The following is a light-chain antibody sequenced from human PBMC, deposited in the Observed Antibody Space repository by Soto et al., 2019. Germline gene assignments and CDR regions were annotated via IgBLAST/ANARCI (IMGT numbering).Light chain of an antibody. V-gene: IGLV2-14*01. Sequence: QSVLTQPASVSGSPGQSITISCTGTSSDVGGSHYVSWYQHHPGKAPKLMLYEGSYRPSGVSDRFSGAKSGNTASLTISGLQAEDEADYYCSSYTSTSTPSDVFGTGTKLTVL. CDR2: EGS. J-gene: IGLJ1*01. CDR1: SSDVGGSHY. CDR3: SSYTSTSTPSDV.